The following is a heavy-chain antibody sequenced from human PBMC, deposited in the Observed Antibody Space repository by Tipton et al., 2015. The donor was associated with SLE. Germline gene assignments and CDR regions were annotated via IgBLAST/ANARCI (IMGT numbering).Heavy chain of an antibody. Sequence: GSLRLSCAASGFTFSSYAMSWVRQAPGKGLEWVSVIYSGGSTYYADSVKGRFTISRDNSKNTLYLQMNSLRAEDTAVYYCAGVDGDAFDIWGQGTMVTVSS. J-gene: IGHJ3*02. V-gene: IGHV3-53*01. CDR3: AGVDGDAFDI. CDR1: GFTFSSYA. D-gene: IGHD5-12*01. CDR2: IYSGGST.